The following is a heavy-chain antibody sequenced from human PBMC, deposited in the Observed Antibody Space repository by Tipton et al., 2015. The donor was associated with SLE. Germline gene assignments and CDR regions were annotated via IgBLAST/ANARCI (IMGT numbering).Heavy chain of an antibody. CDR1: GYSISSSDY. J-gene: IGHJ4*02. CDR3: ARQQRFNWYFDY. D-gene: IGHD1-20*01. Sequence: TLSLTCSVSGYSISSSDYWGWIRQPPGKGLEWIGNIYYSGSISYTPSLKSRVTISVDTSKNQFSLKLSSVTAADTAVYYCARQQRFNWYFDYWGQGALVTVSS. V-gene: IGHV4-38-2*01. CDR2: IYYSGSI.